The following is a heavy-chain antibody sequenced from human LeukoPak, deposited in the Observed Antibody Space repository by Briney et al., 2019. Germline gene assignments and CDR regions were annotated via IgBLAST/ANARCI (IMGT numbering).Heavy chain of an antibody. V-gene: IGHV3-30*04. J-gene: IGHJ4*02. Sequence: PGGSLRLSCAASGFTFSSYAMHWVRQAPGKGLEWVAVISYDGSNKYYADSVTGRFTISRDNSKNTLYLQMNSLRAEDTAVYYCARGSGSLMGTDYWGQGTLVTVSS. CDR3: ARGSGSLMGTDY. CDR2: ISYDGSNK. CDR1: GFTFSSYA. D-gene: IGHD1-26*01.